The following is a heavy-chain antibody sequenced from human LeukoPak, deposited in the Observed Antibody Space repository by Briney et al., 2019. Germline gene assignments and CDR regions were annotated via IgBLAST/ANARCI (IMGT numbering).Heavy chain of an antibody. D-gene: IGHD6-6*01. CDR1: GGTFSSYS. CDR2: ISSSSSYI. CDR3: ASVQQLVLDAFDI. J-gene: IGHJ3*02. V-gene: IGHV3-21*01. Sequence: SCKASGGTFSSYSMNWVRQAPGKGLEWVSSISSSSSYIYYADSVKGRFTISRDNAKNSLYLQMNSLRAEDTAVYYCASVQQLVLDAFDIWGQGTMVTVSS.